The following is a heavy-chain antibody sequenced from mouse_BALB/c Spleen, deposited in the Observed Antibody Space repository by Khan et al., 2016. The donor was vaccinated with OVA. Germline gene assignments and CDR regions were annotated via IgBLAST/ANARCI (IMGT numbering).Heavy chain of an antibody. CDR1: GYSITSDYA. CDR3: ARSIMAN. V-gene: IGHV3-2*02. J-gene: IGHJ2*01. Sequence: EVQLQESGPGLVKPSQSLSLTCTVTGYSITSDYAWNWIRQFPGNKLEWMGYISYSGSTSYNPFLKSRISITRDTSKNQFFLQLNSVTTEDTATYYCARSIMANWGQGTTLTVSS. CDR2: ISYSGST.